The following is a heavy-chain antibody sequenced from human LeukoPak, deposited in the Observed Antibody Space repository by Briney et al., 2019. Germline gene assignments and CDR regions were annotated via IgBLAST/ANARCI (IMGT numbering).Heavy chain of an antibody. CDR3: ARGDGYCSSTSCYAGPSYGLDV. V-gene: IGHV3-48*03. Sequence: PGGSLRLSCASSGFTLSSYEFNWVRQAPGQGLEWVSYISSSGRTIFYADSVKGRFNISRHNAKNSLYLQMNSLRAEDTAVYHCARGDGYCSSTSCYAGPSYGLDVWGQGTTVTVSS. CDR2: ISSSGRTI. CDR1: GFTLSSYE. J-gene: IGHJ6*02. D-gene: IGHD2-2*03.